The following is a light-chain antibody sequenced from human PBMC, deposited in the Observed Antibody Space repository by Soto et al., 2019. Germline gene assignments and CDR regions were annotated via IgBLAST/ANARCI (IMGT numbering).Light chain of an antibody. CDR1: RSNIGGNA. CDR3: AVWDDSLSGPV. J-gene: IGLJ3*02. CDR2: AND. Sequence: QPVLTQPPSVSGTPGQRVTISCSGSRSNIGGNAVTWYQQVPGTAPKLLIYANDQRPSGISDRFSGSKSSTSASLAISGLQSEDEADYYCAVWDDSLSGPVFGGGTKLTVL. V-gene: IGLV1-44*01.